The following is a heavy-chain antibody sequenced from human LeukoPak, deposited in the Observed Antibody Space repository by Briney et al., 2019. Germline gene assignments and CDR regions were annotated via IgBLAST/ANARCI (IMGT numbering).Heavy chain of an antibody. J-gene: IGHJ6*04. Sequence: SETLSLTCTVSGGSISSYYWSWIRQPPGKGLEWIGYIYCSGSTNYNPSLKSRVTISVDTSKNQFSLKLSSVTAADTAVYYCARERRDYYGSGSLDVWGKGTTVTVSS. CDR2: IYCSGST. V-gene: IGHV4-59*01. CDR3: ARERRDYYGSGSLDV. D-gene: IGHD3-10*01. CDR1: GGSISSYY.